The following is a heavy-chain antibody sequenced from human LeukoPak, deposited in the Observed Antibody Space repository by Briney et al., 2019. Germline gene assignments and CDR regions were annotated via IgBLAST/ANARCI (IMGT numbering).Heavy chain of an antibody. CDR1: GYTFTSYS. D-gene: IGHD3-22*01. CDR3: ARAYYYESRGYYEASDY. Sequence: GASVKVSCKASGYTFTSYSMYWVRQAPGQGLEWMGIINPSGGSTSYAQKFQGRVTMTRDTSTSTVYTELTSLRSEDTAVYYCARAYYYESRGYYEASDYWGQGTLVTVSS. J-gene: IGHJ4*02. V-gene: IGHV1-46*01. CDR2: INPSGGST.